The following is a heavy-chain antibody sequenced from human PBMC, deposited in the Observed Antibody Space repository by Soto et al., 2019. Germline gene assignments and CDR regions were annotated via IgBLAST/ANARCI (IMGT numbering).Heavy chain of an antibody. Sequence: ASVKVSCKASGYTFTSYGISWVRQAPGQGLEWMGRISADNINTKYAQKFRGRVTMTTDTSTSTVYMELRNLRSDDTAVYYCARCIQEDYYYGMDVWGQGTTVTVSS. J-gene: IGHJ6*02. CDR3: ARCIQEDYYYGMDV. V-gene: IGHV1-18*01. CDR1: GYTFTSYG. CDR2: ISADNINT. D-gene: IGHD5-18*01.